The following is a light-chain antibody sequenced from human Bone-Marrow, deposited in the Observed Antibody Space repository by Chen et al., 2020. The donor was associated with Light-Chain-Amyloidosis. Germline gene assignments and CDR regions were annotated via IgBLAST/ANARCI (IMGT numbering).Light chain of an antibody. Sequence: DIQMTQSPATLSASGGDRVTITCRASQDISDSLAWYQQKPGKAPKVLIYIASSVESGVPTRFSGSESGTAFTLTISSLQPDDFATYYCQQYNTYSRTFGQGTRVEIK. J-gene: IGKJ1*01. CDR1: QDISDS. V-gene: IGKV1-5*03. CDR2: IAS. CDR3: QQYNTYSRT.